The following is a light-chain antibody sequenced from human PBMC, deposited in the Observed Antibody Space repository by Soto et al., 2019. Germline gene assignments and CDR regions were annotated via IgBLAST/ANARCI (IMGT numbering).Light chain of an antibody. Sequence: QSVLTQPTSASGTPGQRVTISCSGSSSNIGSNTVNWYQQLPGTAPKLLIFSNNQRPSGVPDRFSGSKSGTSASLAISGLQYEDEADYYCATWDDSLDGPVFGGGTKLTVL. CDR2: SNN. V-gene: IGLV1-44*01. J-gene: IGLJ2*01. CDR3: ATWDDSLDGPV. CDR1: SSNIGSNT.